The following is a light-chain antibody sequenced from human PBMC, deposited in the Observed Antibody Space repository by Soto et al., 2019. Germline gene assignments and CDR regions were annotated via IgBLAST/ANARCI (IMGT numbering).Light chain of an antibody. V-gene: IGKV3-20*01. CDR1: QSVSSSY. CDR3: QQYGSSPPTST. Sequence: EIVLTQSPGTLSLSPGERATLSCRASQSVSSSYLAWYQQKPGQAPRLLIYGASSRATGIPDRFSGSGSGKASTLTISRLEPEDFAVYYCQQYGSSPPTSTFGQGTRLEIK. J-gene: IGKJ5*01. CDR2: GAS.